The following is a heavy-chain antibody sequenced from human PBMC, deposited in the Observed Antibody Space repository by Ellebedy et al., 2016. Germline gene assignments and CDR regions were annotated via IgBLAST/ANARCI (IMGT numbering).Heavy chain of an antibody. D-gene: IGHD3-22*01. CDR3: AKGVTMIVVDPWDY. CDR2: ISGSGGST. CDR1: GFTFSSYA. Sequence: GGSLRLXXAASGFTFSSYAMSWVRQAPGKGLEWVSAISGSGGSTYYADSVKGRFTISRDNSKNTLYLQMNSLRAEDTAVYYCAKGVTMIVVDPWDYWGQGTLVTVSS. V-gene: IGHV3-23*01. J-gene: IGHJ4*02.